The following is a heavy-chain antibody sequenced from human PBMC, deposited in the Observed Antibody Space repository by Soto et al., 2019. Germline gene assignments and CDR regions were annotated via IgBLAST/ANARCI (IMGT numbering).Heavy chain of an antibody. D-gene: IGHD5-18*01. J-gene: IGHJ6*02. Sequence: GGSLRLSCAASGFTFSSYAMSWVRQAPGKGLEWVSAISGSGGSTYYADSVKGRFTISRDNSKNTLYLQMNSLRAEDTAVYYCAKETYSYDKYYDYYGMDVWGQGTTVTVSS. CDR2: ISGSGGST. V-gene: IGHV3-23*01. CDR1: GFTFSSYA. CDR3: AKETYSYDKYYDYYGMDV.